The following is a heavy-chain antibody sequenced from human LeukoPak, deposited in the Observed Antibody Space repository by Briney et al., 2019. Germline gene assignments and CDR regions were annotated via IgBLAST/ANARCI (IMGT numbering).Heavy chain of an antibody. V-gene: IGHV1-8*01. J-gene: IGHJ1*01. Sequence: ASVKVSCKASGYTFTSYDINWVRQATGQGLEWMGWMNPNSGNTGYAQKFQGRVTMTRNTSISTAYMELSSLRSEDTAVYYCVRNGQQLRHFQHWGQGTLVTVSS. CDR1: GYTFTSYD. CDR2: MNPNSGNT. D-gene: IGHD6-13*01. CDR3: VRNGQQLRHFQH.